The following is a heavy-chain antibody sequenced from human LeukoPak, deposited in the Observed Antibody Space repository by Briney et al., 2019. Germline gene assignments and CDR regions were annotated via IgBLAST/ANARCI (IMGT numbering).Heavy chain of an antibody. J-gene: IGHJ4*02. Sequence: PGGSLRLSCAASGFTFSSYWMTWVRQAPGKGPEWVANIKQDGSEVYYVDSVKGRFTISRDNAKNSLHLQMNSLRAEDTAVYYCARVLMTPHFDYWGQGTQVTVSS. CDR1: GFTFSSYW. V-gene: IGHV3-7*01. D-gene: IGHD3-16*01. CDR2: IKQDGSEV. CDR3: ARVLMTPHFDY.